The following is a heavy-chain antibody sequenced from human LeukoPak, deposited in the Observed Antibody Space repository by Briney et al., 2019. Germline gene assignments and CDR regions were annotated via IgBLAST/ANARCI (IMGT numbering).Heavy chain of an antibody. CDR3: TTDLLRYFDWLLYPIY. Sequence: PGGSLRLSCAASGFTFSNAWMSWVRQAPGKGLEWVGRIKSKTDGGTTDYAAPVKGRFTISRDDSKNTLYLQMNSLKTEDTAVYYCTTDLLRYFDWLLYPIYWGQGTLVTVSS. CDR1: GFTFSNAW. J-gene: IGHJ4*02. CDR2: IKSKTDGGTT. D-gene: IGHD3-9*01. V-gene: IGHV3-15*01.